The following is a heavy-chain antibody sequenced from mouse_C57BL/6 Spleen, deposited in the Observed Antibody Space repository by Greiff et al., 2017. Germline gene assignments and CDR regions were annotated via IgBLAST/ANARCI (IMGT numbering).Heavy chain of an antibody. CDR1: GFSFNTYA. J-gene: IGHJ2*01. Sequence: DVKLVESGGGLVQPKGSLKLSCAASGFSFNTYAMNWVRQAPGKGLEWVARIRSKSNNYATYYADSVKDRFTISRDDSESMLYLQMNNLKTEDTAMYYCVRHGDYYGYFDYWGQGTTLTVSS. D-gene: IGHD1-1*01. CDR2: IRSKSNNYAT. V-gene: IGHV10-1*01. CDR3: VRHGDYYGYFDY.